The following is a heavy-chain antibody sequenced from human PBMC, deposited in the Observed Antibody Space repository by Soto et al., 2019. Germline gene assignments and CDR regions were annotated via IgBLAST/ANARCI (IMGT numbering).Heavy chain of an antibody. CDR3: ARDTRYCSGGSCYGYYFDY. CDR2: IYYSGST. CDR1: GGSISSGGYY. D-gene: IGHD2-15*01. Sequence: LSLTCTVSGGSISSGGYYWSWIRQHPGKGLEWIGYIYYSGSTYYNPSLKSRVTISVDTSKNQFSLKLSSVTAADTAVYYCARDTRYCSGGSCYGYYFDYWGQGTPVTVSS. J-gene: IGHJ4*02. V-gene: IGHV4-31*03.